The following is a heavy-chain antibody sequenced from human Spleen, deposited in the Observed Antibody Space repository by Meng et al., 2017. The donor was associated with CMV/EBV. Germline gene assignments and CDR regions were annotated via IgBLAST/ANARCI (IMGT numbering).Heavy chain of an antibody. J-gene: IGHJ6*02. CDR1: GGTFSSYT. Sequence: SVKVSCKASGGTFSSYTISWVRQAPGQGLEWMGRIIPILGIANYAQKFQGRVTITADKSTSTAYMELSSLRSEDTAVYYCARGESGRGRMDVWGQGTTVTVSS. D-gene: IGHD3-10*01. CDR3: ARGESGRGRMDV. V-gene: IGHV1-69*02. CDR2: IIPILGIA.